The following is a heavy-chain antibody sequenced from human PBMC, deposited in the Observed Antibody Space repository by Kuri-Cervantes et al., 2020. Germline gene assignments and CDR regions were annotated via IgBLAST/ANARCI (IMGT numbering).Heavy chain of an antibody. Sequence: GESLKISCAASGFTFSNYGMHWVRQAPGKGLEWVAVISYDGSNKYYADSVKGRFTISRDNSKNTLYLQMNSLRAEDTAVYYCAKDQVDIVVVVAATFGGKGHYYYYGMDVWGQGTTVTVSS. J-gene: IGHJ6*02. V-gene: IGHV3-30*18. CDR2: ISYDGSNK. CDR1: GFTFSNYG. CDR3: AKDQVDIVVVVAATFGGKGHYYYYGMDV. D-gene: IGHD2-15*01.